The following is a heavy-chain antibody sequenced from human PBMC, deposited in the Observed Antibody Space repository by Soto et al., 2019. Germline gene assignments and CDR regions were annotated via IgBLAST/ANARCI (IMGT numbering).Heavy chain of an antibody. Sequence: PGESLKISCTGSGYSFAVYWIAWVRQMPGKGLEWMGIIYPGDSDTRYSPSFQGQVTITADKSISTAYLQWSSLKASDTAMYYCARRGYSNTDGYFQHWGQGTLVTVSS. CDR3: ARRGYSNTDGYFQH. V-gene: IGHV5-51*01. CDR1: GYSFAVYW. J-gene: IGHJ1*01. CDR2: IYPGDSDT. D-gene: IGHD6-13*01.